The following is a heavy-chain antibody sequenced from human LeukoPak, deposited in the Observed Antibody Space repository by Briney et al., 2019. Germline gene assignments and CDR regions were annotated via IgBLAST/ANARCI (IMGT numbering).Heavy chain of an antibody. CDR2: IKSKTDGGTR. CDR1: GFTFSNAW. D-gene: IGHD3-10*01. CDR3: TTGPFDYYGSASYLANGMDV. V-gene: IGHV3-15*01. Sequence: PGGSLRLSCEASGFTFSNAWMSWVRQAPGKGLEWVGRIKSKTDGGTRDYTAPVKGRFSISRDDSKNTLYLQMNSLKTEDTAVYYCTTGPFDYYGSASYLANGMDVWGQGTTVTVSS. J-gene: IGHJ6*02.